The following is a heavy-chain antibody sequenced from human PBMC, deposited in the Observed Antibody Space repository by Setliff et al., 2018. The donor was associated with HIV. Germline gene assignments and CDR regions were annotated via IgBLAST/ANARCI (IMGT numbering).Heavy chain of an antibody. Sequence: ASVKVSCKASGYTFTSYGISWVRQAPGQGLEWMGWISGYNGNTNYAQNRQGSVAMTTDTSTSTAYLELRSLRSDDSAMYYCAGDMGYGHHGRAFDIWGQGTMVTVSS. J-gene: IGHJ3*02. CDR1: GYTFTSYG. CDR2: ISGYNGNT. CDR3: AGDMGYGHHGRAFDI. D-gene: IGHD4-17*01. V-gene: IGHV1-18*01.